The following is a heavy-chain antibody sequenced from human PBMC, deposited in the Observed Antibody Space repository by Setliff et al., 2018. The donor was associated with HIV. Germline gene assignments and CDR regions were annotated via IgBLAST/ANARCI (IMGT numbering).Heavy chain of an antibody. J-gene: IGHJ6*02. Sequence: ASVKVSCKTSGYIFIRYYIFWVRQAPGQGLEWMGNINPHTGVTKYAEKFQGRVTMTRDTSINTIYMELSRLISDDTAVYYCARDLRDGFEEWFSTLGDGMDVWGQGTTVTVSS. D-gene: IGHD3-3*01. V-gene: IGHV1-2*02. CDR3: ARDLRDGFEEWFSTLGDGMDV. CDR1: GYIFIRYY. CDR2: INPHTGVT.